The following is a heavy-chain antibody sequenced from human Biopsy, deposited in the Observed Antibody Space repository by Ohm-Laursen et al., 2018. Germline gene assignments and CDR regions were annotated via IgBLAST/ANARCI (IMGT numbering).Heavy chain of an antibody. CDR1: GGTFSDYA. J-gene: IGHJ4*02. D-gene: IGHD3-22*01. Sequence: GPSVKVSCKTPGGTFSDYAISWLRQAPGQVLEWMGGIIPLFGTTNYAQKFQGRVTITADKSTGTAYMDLSSLRSEDTAVYYCARDTKWLASGPIDYWGQGALVTVSS. CDR2: IIPLFGTT. CDR3: ARDTKWLASGPIDY. V-gene: IGHV1-69*06.